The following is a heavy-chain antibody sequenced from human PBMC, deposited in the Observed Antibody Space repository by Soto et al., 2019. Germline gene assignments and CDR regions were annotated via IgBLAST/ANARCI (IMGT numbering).Heavy chain of an antibody. D-gene: IGHD6-13*01. CDR3: ARGAPQQLVPHDAFDI. CDR1: GFTFSSYG. V-gene: IGHV3-33*01. CDR2: IWYDGSNK. J-gene: IGHJ3*02. Sequence: GGSLRLSCAASGFTFSSYGMHWVRQAPGKGLEWVAVIWYDGSNKYYADSVKGRFTISRDNSKNTLYLQMNSLRAEDTAVYYCARGAPQQLVPHDAFDIWGQGTMVTVSS.